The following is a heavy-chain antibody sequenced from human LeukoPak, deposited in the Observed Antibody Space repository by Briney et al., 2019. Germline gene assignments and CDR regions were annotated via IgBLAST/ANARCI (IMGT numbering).Heavy chain of an antibody. Sequence: GAPVKVSCKASGYTFTGYYMHWVRQAPGQGLEWMGWINPNSGGTNYAQKFQGRVTMTRDTSISTAYMELSGLRSDDTAVYYCARVRYSGYDKYYFDYWGQGTLVTVSS. V-gene: IGHV1-2*02. CDR3: ARVRYSGYDKYYFDY. CDR1: GYTFTGYY. CDR2: INPNSGGT. D-gene: IGHD5-12*01. J-gene: IGHJ4*02.